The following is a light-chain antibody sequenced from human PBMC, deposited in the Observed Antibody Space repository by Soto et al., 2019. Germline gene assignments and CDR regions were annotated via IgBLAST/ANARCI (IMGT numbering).Light chain of an antibody. CDR1: QAIVTW. V-gene: IGKV1-5*01. CDR3: QLYKIYSWT. J-gene: IGKJ1*01. CDR2: DAS. Sequence: DIQMTQSPSTLSASVGDIVNITCRASQAIVTWLAWHQQKPGKAPKLLIYDASNLESGVPSRFSGSGSGTEFALTVSSLQPDDFATYYCQLYKIYSWTFGQGTKVDI.